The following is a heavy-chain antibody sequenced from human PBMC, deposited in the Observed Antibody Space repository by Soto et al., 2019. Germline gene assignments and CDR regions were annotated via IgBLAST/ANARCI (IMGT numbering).Heavy chain of an antibody. CDR3: AAGGGLPRYY. D-gene: IGHD5-12*01. CDR1: GGSISSGGYS. J-gene: IGHJ4*02. Sequence: QLQLQESGSGLVKPSQTLSLTCAVSGGSISSGGYSWSWIRQPPGKGLEWIGYIYHSGSPYYNPSLKSRVTTSVDRSKNQFSLQLSSVPAADTAVYYCAAGGGLPRYYWGQGTLVTVSS. V-gene: IGHV4-30-2*01. CDR2: IYHSGSP.